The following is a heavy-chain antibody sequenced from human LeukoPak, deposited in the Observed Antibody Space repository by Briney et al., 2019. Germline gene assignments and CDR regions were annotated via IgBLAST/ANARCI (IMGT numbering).Heavy chain of an antibody. CDR2: ISAHTGDT. J-gene: IGHJ5*02. V-gene: IGHV1-18*01. Sequence: ASVTVSCKASDYTSTSYGISWVRQVPGQGLEWMGWISAHTGDTNYAQNLQGRVTMTTDTSTSTAYMELRSLTSDDTAVYYCARDTMVTANWFDPWGQGTLVTVSS. CDR1: DYTSTSYG. CDR3: ARDTMVTANWFDP. D-gene: IGHD2-21*02.